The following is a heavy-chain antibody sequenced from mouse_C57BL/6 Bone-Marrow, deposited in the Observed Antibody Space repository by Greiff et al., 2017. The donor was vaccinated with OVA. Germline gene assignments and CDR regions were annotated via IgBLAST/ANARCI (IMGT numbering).Heavy chain of an antibody. V-gene: IGHV1-69*01. Sequence: QVQLQQPGAELVMPGASVKLSCKASGYTFTSYWMHWVKQRPGQGLEWIGEIDPSDSYTNYNQKFKGMSTLTVDKSSSTAYMQLSSLTSEDSAVYYCARENYYGSSYWYFDGWGTGTTVTVSS. CDR1: GYTFTSYW. J-gene: IGHJ1*03. CDR2: IDPSDSYT. CDR3: ARENYYGSSYWYFDG. D-gene: IGHD1-1*01.